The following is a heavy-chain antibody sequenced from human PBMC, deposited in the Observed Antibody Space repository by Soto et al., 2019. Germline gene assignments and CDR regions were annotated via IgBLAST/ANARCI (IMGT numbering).Heavy chain of an antibody. J-gene: IGHJ3*02. CDR1: GYTFTIYG. Sequence: ASVKVSCKASGYTFTIYGIIWVRQAPGQGLEWMGWISAYNGNTNYAQKLQGRVTMTTDTSTSTAYMELRSLRSDDTAVYYCARYSGSNVAFDIWGQGTMVTVSS. D-gene: IGHD1-26*01. V-gene: IGHV1-18*01. CDR2: ISAYNGNT. CDR3: ARYSGSNVAFDI.